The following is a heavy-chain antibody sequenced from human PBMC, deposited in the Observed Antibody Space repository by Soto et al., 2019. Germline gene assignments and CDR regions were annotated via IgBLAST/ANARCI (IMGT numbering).Heavy chain of an antibody. D-gene: IGHD3-10*01. J-gene: IGHJ4*02. Sequence: QVQLVQSGAEVKKPGASVKVSCKASGYTFTGYYIHWVRQAPGQGLEWMGWISPNSGGTNYAQKFLDGGTKTRDTSISTDHTELSRRRSDDTDVDNSARGEGYCGSGTGWTKYYFEYWGQGPLVTVSS. CDR1: GYTFTGYY. CDR2: ISPNSGGT. CDR3: ARGEGYCGSGTGWTKYYFEY. V-gene: IGHV1-2*02.